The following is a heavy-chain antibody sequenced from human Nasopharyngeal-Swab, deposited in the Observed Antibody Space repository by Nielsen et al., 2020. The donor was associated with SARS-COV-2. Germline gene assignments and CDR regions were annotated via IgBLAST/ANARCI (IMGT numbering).Heavy chain of an antibody. D-gene: IGHD4-17*01. CDR1: GFTFTDNY. CDR2: IKSKTDGGTT. J-gene: IGHJ6*02. V-gene: IGHV3-15*01. CDR3: GYYGDEYYYYYYGMDV. Sequence: GESLKISCAASGFTFTDNYMSWIRQAPGKGLEWVGRIKSKTDGGTTDYAAPVKGRFTISRDDSKNTLYLQMNSLKTEDTAVYYCGYYGDEYYYYYYGMDVWGQGTTVTVSS.